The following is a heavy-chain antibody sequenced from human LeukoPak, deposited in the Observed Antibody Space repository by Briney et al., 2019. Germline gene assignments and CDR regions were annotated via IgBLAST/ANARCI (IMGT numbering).Heavy chain of an antibody. CDR1: GFTFDDYA. V-gene: IGHV3-9*01. CDR2: IRWNSGSR. D-gene: IGHD6-6*01. Sequence: GGSLRLSCAASGFTFDDYAMHWVRQAPGKGLEWVSGIRWNSGSRGYADSVKGRFTISRDNAKNSLYLQMNSLRAEDTALYYCAKISSSSRGNYWGQGTLVTVSS. CDR3: AKISSSSRGNY. J-gene: IGHJ4*02.